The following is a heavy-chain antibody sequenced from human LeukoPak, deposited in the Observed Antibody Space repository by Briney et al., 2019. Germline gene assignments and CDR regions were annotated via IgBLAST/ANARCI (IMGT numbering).Heavy chain of an antibody. D-gene: IGHD2-2*01. CDR3: ARGYCSSTSCYHTVDY. Sequence: GASVKVSCKASGYIFTSFYMHWVRQAPGQGLEWMGWMNPNSGNTGYAQKFQGRVTITGNTSISTAYMELSSLRSEDTAVYYCARGYCSSTSCYHTVDYWGQGTLVTVSS. J-gene: IGHJ4*02. CDR2: MNPNSGNT. CDR1: GYIFTSFY. V-gene: IGHV1-8*03.